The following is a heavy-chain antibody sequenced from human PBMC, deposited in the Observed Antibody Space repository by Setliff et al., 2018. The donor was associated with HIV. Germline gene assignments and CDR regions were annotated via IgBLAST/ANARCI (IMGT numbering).Heavy chain of an antibody. Sequence: GASVKVSCKASGYTFTSYAMHWVRQAPGQRLEWMGWINAGNGNTKYSQKFQGRVTITRDTSASTAYMELSSLRSEATAVYYCAREVVPAAMRYYYYMDVWGKGTTVTVSS. CDR2: INAGNGNT. D-gene: IGHD2-2*01. J-gene: IGHJ6*03. V-gene: IGHV1-3*01. CDR3: AREVVPAAMRYYYYMDV. CDR1: GYTFTSYA.